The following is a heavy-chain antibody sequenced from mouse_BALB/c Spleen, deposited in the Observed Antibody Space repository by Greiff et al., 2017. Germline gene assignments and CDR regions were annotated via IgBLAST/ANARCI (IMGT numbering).Heavy chain of an antibody. V-gene: IGHV1-4*01. CDR1: GYTFTSYT. Sequence: VKLVESGAELARPGASVKMSCKASGYTFTSYTMHWVKQRPGQGLEWIGYINPSSGYTNYNQKFKDKATLTADKSSSTAYMQLSSLTSEDSAVYYCARFITTGFDYWGQGTTLTVSS. CDR3: ARFITTGFDY. D-gene: IGHD1-2*01. CDR2: INPSSGYT. J-gene: IGHJ2*01.